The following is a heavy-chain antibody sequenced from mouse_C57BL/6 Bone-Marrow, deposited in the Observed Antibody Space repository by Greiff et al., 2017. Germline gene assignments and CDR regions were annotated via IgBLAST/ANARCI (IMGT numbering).Heavy chain of an antibody. J-gene: IGHJ1*03. V-gene: IGHV1-76*01. Sequence: VQLQQSGAELVRPGASVKLSCKASGYTFTDYYINWVKQRPGQGLEWIARIYPGSGNTYYNEKFKGKATLTAEKSSSTAYMQLSSLTSEDSAVYFCARRWVDWYFDVWGTGTTVTVSS. CDR2: IYPGSGNT. CDR1: GYTFTDYY. D-gene: IGHD1-1*02. CDR3: ARRWVDWYFDV.